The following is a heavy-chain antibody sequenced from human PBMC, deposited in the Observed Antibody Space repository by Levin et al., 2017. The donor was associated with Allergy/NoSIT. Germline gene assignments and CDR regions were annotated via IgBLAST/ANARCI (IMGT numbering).Heavy chain of an antibody. CDR3: ARGGTVTSVSY. V-gene: IGHV4-59*01. J-gene: IGHJ4*02. CDR2: IYYSGST. D-gene: IGHD4-17*01. Sequence: SETLSLTCTVSGGSISTFYWSWIRQPPGKGLEWIGYIYYSGSTNYNPSPKSRVTISVDTSKNQFSLKLTSVTAADTALYYCARGGTVTSVSYWGQGTLVTVSS. CDR1: GGSISTFY.